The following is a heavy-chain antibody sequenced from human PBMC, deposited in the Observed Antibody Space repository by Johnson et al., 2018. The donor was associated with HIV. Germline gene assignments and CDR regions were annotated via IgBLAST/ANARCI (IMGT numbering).Heavy chain of an antibody. D-gene: IGHD7-27*01. CDR2: ISSRGTTI. Sequence: QVQLVESGGGLVKPGGSLRLSCAASGFSLSDYFMSWIRQAPGKGLECISYISSRGTTIYYTASVKGRFTISRDNAKNSLYLQLNSLRAEDTSLYYWAKTTRGNWGSCFDIWGRGTMVTVSS. CDR3: AKTTRGNWGSCFDI. CDR1: GFSLSDYF. J-gene: IGHJ3*02. V-gene: IGHV3-11*04.